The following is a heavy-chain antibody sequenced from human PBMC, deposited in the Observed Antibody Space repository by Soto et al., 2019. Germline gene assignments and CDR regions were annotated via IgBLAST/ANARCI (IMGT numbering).Heavy chain of an antibody. CDR1: GFTFSSYS. V-gene: IGHV3-48*01. D-gene: IGHD6-13*01. Sequence: EVQLVESGGGLVQPGGSLRLSCAASGFTFSSYSMNWVRQAPGKGLEWVSYISSSSSTIYYADSVKGRFTISRDNAKNSLYLQINSLRAEDTAVYYCARHPDRIAEFGWFDPLGQGTLFTVSS. CDR3: ARHPDRIAEFGWFDP. J-gene: IGHJ5*02. CDR2: ISSSSSTI.